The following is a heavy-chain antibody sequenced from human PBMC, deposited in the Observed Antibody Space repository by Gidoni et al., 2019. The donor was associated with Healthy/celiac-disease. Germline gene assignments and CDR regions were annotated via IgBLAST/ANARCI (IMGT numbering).Heavy chain of an antibody. D-gene: IGHD2-8*01. V-gene: IGHV5-10-1*01. Sequence: ESLRISCKGSGYSFTSYWISWVRQMPGKGLEWMGRIDPSDSYNNYSPSFQGHVTISADKSISTAYLQWSSLKASDTAMYYCARQYCTNGVCYAFDYWGQGTLVTVSS. CDR1: GYSFTSYW. J-gene: IGHJ4*02. CDR2: IDPSDSYN. CDR3: ARQYCTNGVCYAFDY.